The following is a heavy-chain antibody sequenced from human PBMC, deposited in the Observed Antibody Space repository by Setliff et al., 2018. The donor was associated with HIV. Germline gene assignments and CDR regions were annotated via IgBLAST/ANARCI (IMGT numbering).Heavy chain of an antibody. Sequence: GASVKVSCKVSGRTFSTYDINWVRQTTGRGLEWMGWMNPNSGNTGYAQQFQGRITMTRNSSISTAYMDLSSLRSEDTAVYYCAIRRGVVAAATTRRGLDIWGQGTMVTVSS. D-gene: IGHD2-15*01. CDR1: GRTFSTYD. J-gene: IGHJ3*02. CDR2: MNPNSGNT. V-gene: IGHV1-8*02. CDR3: AIRRGVVAAATTRRGLDI.